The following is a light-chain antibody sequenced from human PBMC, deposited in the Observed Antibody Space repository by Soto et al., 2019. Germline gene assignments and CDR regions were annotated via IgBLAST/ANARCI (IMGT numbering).Light chain of an antibody. Sequence: DIQMTQSPSSLSASLGDRVSIACLASQSISTYLNWYQQKPGKAPELLIYAASSLQTKVPSRFSGSGSGTDFTLTISSLQPEDFATYFCQQSYSTPITFGQGTRLEIK. CDR2: AAS. J-gene: IGKJ5*01. CDR1: QSISTY. V-gene: IGKV1-39*01. CDR3: QQSYSTPIT.